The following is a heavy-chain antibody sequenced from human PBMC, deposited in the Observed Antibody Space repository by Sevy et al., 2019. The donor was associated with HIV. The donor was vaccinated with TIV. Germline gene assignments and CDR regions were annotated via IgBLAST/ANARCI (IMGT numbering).Heavy chain of an antibody. D-gene: IGHD3-22*01. CDR3: AKESLDNGIVGQFDY. V-gene: IGHV3-23*01. J-gene: IGHJ4*02. CDR2: ISGSGGST. CDR1: GFTFSSYA. Sequence: GGYLRLSCAASGFTFSSYAMSWVRQAPGKGLEWVSAISGSGGSTYYADSVKGRFTISRDNSKNTLYLQMNSLRAEDTAVYYCAKESLDNGIVGQFDYWGQGTLVTVSS.